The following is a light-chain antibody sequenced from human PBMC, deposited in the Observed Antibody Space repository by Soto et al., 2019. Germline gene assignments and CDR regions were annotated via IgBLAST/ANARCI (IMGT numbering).Light chain of an antibody. J-gene: IGKJ5*01. Sequence: EIVLTHSPATLSLSPGKRATLSFSASQSVSSFFAWYQQKPGQAPRLLIYNASNRATGIPARFSGSGSGTDFTLTISRLEPEDFAVYYCQQYGSSSYTFGQGTRLEIK. V-gene: IGKV3-11*01. CDR3: QQYGSSSYT. CDR2: NAS. CDR1: QSVSSF.